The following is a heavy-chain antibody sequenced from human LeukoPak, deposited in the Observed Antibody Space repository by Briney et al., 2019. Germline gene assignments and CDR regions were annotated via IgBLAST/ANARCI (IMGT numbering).Heavy chain of an antibody. J-gene: IGHJ6*02. CDR1: GGPFSGYY. Sequence: SEILSLTCAVYGGPFSGYYWSWARQPPGKGLEWIGEISHSGSTNYNASLKSRVTISVDMSKNQFSLKLTSVTAADTAVYYCARGPPAKPGTGYYYGMDVWGQGTTVTVSS. CDR2: ISHSGST. D-gene: IGHD2-2*01. V-gene: IGHV4-34*01. CDR3: ARGPPAKPGTGYYYGMDV.